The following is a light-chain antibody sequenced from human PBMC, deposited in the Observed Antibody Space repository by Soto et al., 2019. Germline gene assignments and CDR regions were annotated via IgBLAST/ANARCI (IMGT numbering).Light chain of an antibody. V-gene: IGLV2-14*01. CDR3: QSYDSTLSARYV. CDR1: SSDVGGYKY. Sequence: QSALTQPASVSGSPGQSITISCTGTSSDVGGYKYVSWYQQHPGKAPKLMIYEVSNRPSGISNRFSGSKSGNTASLTISGLQAEDEAEYYCQSYDSTLSARYVFGTGTKVTVL. J-gene: IGLJ1*01. CDR2: EVS.